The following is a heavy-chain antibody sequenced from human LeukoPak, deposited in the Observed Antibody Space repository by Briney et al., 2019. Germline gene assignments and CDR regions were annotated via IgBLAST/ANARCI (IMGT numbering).Heavy chain of an antibody. CDR1: GGTFSSYA. V-gene: IGHV1-69*13. Sequence: ASVKVSCKASGGTFSSYAISWVRQAPGQGLEWMGGIIPIFGTANYAQKFQGRVTITADESTSTAYMELSSLRSEDTAVYYCARMSQLRFPENYFDYWGQGTLVTVSS. CDR3: ARMSQLRFPENYFDY. D-gene: IGHD3-3*01. J-gene: IGHJ4*02. CDR2: IIPIFGTA.